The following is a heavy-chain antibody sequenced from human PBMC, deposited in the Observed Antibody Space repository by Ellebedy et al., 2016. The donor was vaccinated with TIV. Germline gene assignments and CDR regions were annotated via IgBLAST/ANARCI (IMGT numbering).Heavy chain of an antibody. CDR2: ISAYNGNT. CDR3: AREVIGIAAAGTPEEFDY. J-gene: IGHJ4*02. D-gene: IGHD6-13*01. V-gene: IGHV1-18*01. CDR1: GYTFTSYG. Sequence: ASVKVSCKASGYTFTSYGISWVRQAPGQGLEWMGWISAYNGNTNYAQKLQGRVTMTTDTPTSTAYMELRSLRSDDTAVYYCAREVIGIAAAGTPEEFDYWGQGTLVTVSS.